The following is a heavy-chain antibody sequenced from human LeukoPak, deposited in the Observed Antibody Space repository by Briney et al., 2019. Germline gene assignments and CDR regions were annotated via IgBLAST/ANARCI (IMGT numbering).Heavy chain of an antibody. Sequence: SETLSLTCTVSGGSISSSSYYWGWIRQPPGKGLEWIGGIYYSGSTYYNPSLKSRVTISVDTSKNQFSLKLSSVTAADTAVYYCARDILDYYGSAHWFDPWGQGTLVTVSS. D-gene: IGHD3-10*01. CDR1: GGSISSSSYY. J-gene: IGHJ5*02. V-gene: IGHV4-39*07. CDR3: ARDILDYYGSAHWFDP. CDR2: IYYSGST.